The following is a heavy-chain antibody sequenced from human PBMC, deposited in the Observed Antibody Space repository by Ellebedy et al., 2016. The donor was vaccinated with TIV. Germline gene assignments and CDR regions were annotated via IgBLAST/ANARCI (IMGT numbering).Heavy chain of an antibody. D-gene: IGHD4-17*01. V-gene: IGHV3-30*02. CDR2: IRYDGSNK. CDR3: AKDRLRFPDY. CDR1: GFTFSSYG. J-gene: IGHJ4*02. Sequence: PGGSLRLSCAASGFTFSSYGMHWVRQAPGKGLEWVAFIRYDGSNKYYADSVKGRFTIPRDNSKNTLYLQMNSLRAEDTAVYYCAKDRLRFPDYWGQGTLVTVSS.